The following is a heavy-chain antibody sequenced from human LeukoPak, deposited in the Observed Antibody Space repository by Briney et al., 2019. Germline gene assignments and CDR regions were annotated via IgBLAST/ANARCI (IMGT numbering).Heavy chain of an antibody. Sequence: SETLSLTCTVSGGSISSYYWSWIRQPPGKGLEWIGYIYFSGSTNYNPSLKSRVTISVDTSKNQFSLKLSSVTAADTAVYSCARHTWGPPYYYDSSGYWRFDPWGQGTLVTVSS. CDR2: IYFSGST. D-gene: IGHD3-22*01. V-gene: IGHV4-59*08. CDR3: ARHTWGPPYYYDSSGYWRFDP. CDR1: GGSISSYY. J-gene: IGHJ5*02.